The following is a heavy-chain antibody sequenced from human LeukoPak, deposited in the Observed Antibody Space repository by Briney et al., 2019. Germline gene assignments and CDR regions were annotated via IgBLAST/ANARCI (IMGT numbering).Heavy chain of an antibody. CDR3: SREGGKIAAAGPPMAFDI. CDR2: INHSGST. CDR1: GGSFSGYY. Sequence: SETLSLTCAVYGGSFSGYYWSWIRQPPGKGLEWIGAINHSGSTNYNPSLKSRVTISVDTSKNQLSLKLSSVTAADTAVDFCSREGGKIAAAGPPMAFDIWGQGTMVTVSS. V-gene: IGHV4-34*01. J-gene: IGHJ3*02. D-gene: IGHD6-13*01.